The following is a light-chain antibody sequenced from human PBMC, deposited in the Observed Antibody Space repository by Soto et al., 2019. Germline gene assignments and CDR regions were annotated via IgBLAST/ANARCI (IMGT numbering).Light chain of an antibody. CDR2: DAS. CDR1: QSVRTN. CDR3: QQYNNWPPYT. V-gene: IGKV3D-15*01. Sequence: EIVMTQSPATLSVSPGERATLSCRASQSVRTNLAWYQKKPGQAPRLLIYDASSRATGIPARFSGSGSGTEFTLTISSLQSEDFAVYYCQQYNNWPPYTFGQGTKLDIK. J-gene: IGKJ2*01.